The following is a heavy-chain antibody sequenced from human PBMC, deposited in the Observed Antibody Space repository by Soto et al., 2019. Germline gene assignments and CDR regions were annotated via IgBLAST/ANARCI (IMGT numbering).Heavy chain of an antibody. CDR1: GFTFRNYG. J-gene: IGHJ6*02. CDR2: ISYDGSHK. CDR3: AKRRGDHSNYSWGIDL. V-gene: IGHV3-30*18. D-gene: IGHD4-4*01. Sequence: PLRLSCSSSGFTFRNYGRHLVLQAPIKGLVWVTVISYDGSHKYYADSVKGRFTISRDNSKNTVYLELNSLRDEDTAVYYCAKRRGDHSNYSWGIDLWGQGTTVTVSS.